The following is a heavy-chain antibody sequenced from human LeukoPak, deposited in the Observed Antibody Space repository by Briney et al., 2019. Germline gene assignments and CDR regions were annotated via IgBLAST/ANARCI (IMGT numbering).Heavy chain of an antibody. CDR1: GFTFSIYS. J-gene: IGHJ4*02. V-gene: IGHV3-7*01. D-gene: IGHD6-25*01. CDR2: IRQDGSKK. Sequence: PGGSLRLSCAASGFTFSIYSMSWVRQAPGKGLEWVANIRQDGSKKFYVDSVKGRFTISRDNARNSLYLQMNSLRAEDTAVYYCARESYLAGSFFDYWGQGTLVTVSS. CDR3: ARESYLAGSFFDY.